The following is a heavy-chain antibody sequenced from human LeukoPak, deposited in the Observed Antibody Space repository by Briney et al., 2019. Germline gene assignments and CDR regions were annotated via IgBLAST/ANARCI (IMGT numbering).Heavy chain of an antibody. CDR2: ISSSSSYI. CDR1: GFTFSSYS. CDR3: AIAAAGMYYFDY. V-gene: IGHV3-21*01. J-gene: IGHJ4*02. D-gene: IGHD6-13*01. Sequence: GGSLRLSCAASGFTFSSYSMNWVRQAPGKGLEWASSISSSSSYIYYADSVKGRFTISRDNAKNSLYLQMNSLRAEDTAVYYCAIAAAGMYYFDYWGQGTLVTVSS.